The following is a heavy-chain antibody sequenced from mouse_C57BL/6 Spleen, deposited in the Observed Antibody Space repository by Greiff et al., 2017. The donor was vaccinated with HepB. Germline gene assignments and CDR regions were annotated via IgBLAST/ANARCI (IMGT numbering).Heavy chain of an antibody. CDR1: GYTFTSYG. D-gene: IGHD2-4*01. CDR2: IYPRSGNT. V-gene: IGHV1-81*01. CDR3: ARFDYGGQGNYFDY. Sequence: VKLQESGAELARPGASVKLSCKASGYTFTSYGISWVKQRTGQGLEWIGEIYPRSGNTYYNEKFKGKATLTADKSSSTAYMELRSLTSEDSAVYFCARFDYGGQGNYFDYWGQGTTLTVSS. J-gene: IGHJ2*01.